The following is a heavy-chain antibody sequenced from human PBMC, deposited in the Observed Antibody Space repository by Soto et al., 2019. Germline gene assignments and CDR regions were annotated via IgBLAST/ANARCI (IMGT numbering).Heavy chain of an antibody. CDR1: GGSISSSSYY. CDR2: IYYSGST. V-gene: IGHV4-39*01. Sequence: SETLSRTCTVSGGSISSSSYYWGWIRQPPGKGLEWIGSIYYSGSTYYNPSLKSRVTISVDTSKNQFSLKLSSVTAADTAVYYCERFRLTTAAFDIWGQGTMVTVSS. CDR3: ERFRLTTAAFDI. J-gene: IGHJ3*02. D-gene: IGHD4-17*01.